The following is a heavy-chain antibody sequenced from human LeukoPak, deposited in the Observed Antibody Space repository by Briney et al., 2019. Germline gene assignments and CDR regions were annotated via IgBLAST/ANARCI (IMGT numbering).Heavy chain of an antibody. CDR2: IYYSGST. Sequence: SETLSLTCTVSGGSISSSSYYWGWIRQPPGKGLEWIGSIYYSGSTNYNPSLKSRVTISVDTSKNKFSLKLRSVTAADTAVYYCARVCGGDCYPLGFDPWGQGTLVTVSS. V-gene: IGHV4-39*07. D-gene: IGHD2-21*02. CDR1: GGSISSSSYY. J-gene: IGHJ5*02. CDR3: ARVCGGDCYPLGFDP.